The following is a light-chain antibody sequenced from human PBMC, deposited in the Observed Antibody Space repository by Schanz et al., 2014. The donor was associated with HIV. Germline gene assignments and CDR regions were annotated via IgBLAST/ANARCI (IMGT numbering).Light chain of an antibody. V-gene: IGKV3-20*01. CDR1: QSLTTNY. Sequence: ETVLTQSPGSLSLSPGDRATLSCRASQSLTTNYLAWYQQKLGQAPRLLIYGASSRATGIPDRFSGSGSGTEFTLTISSLQPDDFATYYCQQYTPYSHTFGQGTTLEI. CDR3: QQYTPYSHT. J-gene: IGKJ2*01. CDR2: GAS.